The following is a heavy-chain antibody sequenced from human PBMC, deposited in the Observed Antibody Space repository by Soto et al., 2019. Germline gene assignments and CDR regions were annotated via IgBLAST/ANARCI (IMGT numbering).Heavy chain of an antibody. Sequence: QVPLQESGPGLVKPSQTLSLTCTVSGGAISSGGSYWSWIRQHPGKCLEWIGYIYYSGSTYYNTSLKSRVTISVERSKNQFSLKLSSVTAADTAVYYCARDMCDDCFSFDSWGQGTLVTVSS. J-gene: IGHJ4*02. CDR1: GGAISSGGSY. V-gene: IGHV4-31*03. CDR3: ARDMCDDCFSFDS. D-gene: IGHD2-21*02. CDR2: IYYSGST.